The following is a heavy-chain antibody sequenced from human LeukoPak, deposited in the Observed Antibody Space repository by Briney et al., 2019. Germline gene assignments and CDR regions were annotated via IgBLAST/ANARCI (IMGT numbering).Heavy chain of an antibody. CDR3: ARVGDYALKD. V-gene: IGHV4-61*02. D-gene: IGHD3-16*01. CDR1: GGSISSGSYY. CDR2: IYTSGST. Sequence: KPSETLSLTCTVSGGSISSGSYYWSWIRQPAGKGLEWIGRIYTSGSTNYNPSLKSRVTMSVDTSKNQFSLKLSSVTAADTAVYYCARVGDYALKDWGQGTLVTVSS. J-gene: IGHJ4*02.